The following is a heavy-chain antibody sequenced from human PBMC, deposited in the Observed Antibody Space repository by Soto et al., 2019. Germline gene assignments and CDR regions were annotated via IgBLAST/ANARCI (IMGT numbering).Heavy chain of an antibody. J-gene: IGHJ3*02. D-gene: IGHD3-9*01. Sequence: VGSLRLSCAASGFTFSSYAMSWVRQAPGKGLEWVSAISGSGGSTYYADSVKGRFTISRDNSKNTLYLQMNSLRAEDTAVYYCAKEGYDILTGYYNGAFDIWGQGTMVTVSS. V-gene: IGHV3-23*01. CDR1: GFTFSSYA. CDR3: AKEGYDILTGYYNGAFDI. CDR2: ISGSGGST.